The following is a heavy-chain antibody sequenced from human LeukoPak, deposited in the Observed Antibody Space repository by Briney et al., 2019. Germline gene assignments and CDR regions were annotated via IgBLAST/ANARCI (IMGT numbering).Heavy chain of an antibody. V-gene: IGHV1-8*01. J-gene: IGHJ4*02. Sequence: GASVKVSCKASGYTFSNYDINWVRQAPGQGLEWMGWMNPNSGRRVYAQKFQGRVTMTRNSSINTAHMELTSLRSDDTAVYYCARGLRSDYWGQGTLVTVSS. CDR1: GYTFSNYD. D-gene: IGHD3-16*02. CDR2: MNPNSGRR. CDR3: ARGLRSDY.